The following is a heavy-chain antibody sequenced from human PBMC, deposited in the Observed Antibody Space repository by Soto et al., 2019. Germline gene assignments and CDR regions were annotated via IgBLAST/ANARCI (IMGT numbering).Heavy chain of an antibody. CDR2: IKGKTTGGTT. CDR3: TACLLRSGGMDV. CDR1: GFTFANAW. J-gene: IGHJ6*04. Sequence: EVQLVESGGGLVKPGGSLRLSCAASGFTFANAWMNWVRQTPGNGLEWVGRIKGKTTGGTTDYPTPVKGTFTISRDDSKNTLYLHLNSLQSEDTAVYYCTACLLRSGGMDVWGEGTTVTVSS. V-gene: IGHV3-15*07. D-gene: IGHD2-2*01.